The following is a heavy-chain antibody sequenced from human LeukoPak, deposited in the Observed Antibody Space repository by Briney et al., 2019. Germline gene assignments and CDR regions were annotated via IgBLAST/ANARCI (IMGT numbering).Heavy chain of an antibody. CDR3: ARGQWELTTPFDY. Sequence: SETLSLTCAVYGGSFSGYYWSWIRQPPGKGLEWIGSIYHSGSTYYNPSLKSRVTISVDTSKNQFSLKLSSVTAADTAVYYCARGQWELTTPFDYWGQGTLVTVSS. CDR1: GGSFSGYY. V-gene: IGHV4-34*01. D-gene: IGHD1-26*01. CDR2: IYHSGST. J-gene: IGHJ4*02.